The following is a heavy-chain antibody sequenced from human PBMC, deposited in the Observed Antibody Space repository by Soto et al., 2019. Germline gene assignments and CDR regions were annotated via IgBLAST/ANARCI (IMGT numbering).Heavy chain of an antibody. V-gene: IGHV3-30*18. CDR2: ISYDGSNK. Sequence: XGSLRLSCAACGFSFSSYGVHWVGQAPGKGLEWVAVISYDGSNKYYADSVKGRFTISRDNSKNTLYLQMNSLRAEDTAVYYCEKAAPQREAFIDYCGQRTLVTVSS. D-gene: IGHD6-25*01. J-gene: IGHJ4*02. CDR1: GFSFSSYG. CDR3: EKAAPQREAFIDY.